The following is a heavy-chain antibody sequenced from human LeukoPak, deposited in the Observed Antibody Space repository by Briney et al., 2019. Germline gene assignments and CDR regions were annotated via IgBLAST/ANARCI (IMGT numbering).Heavy chain of an antibody. J-gene: IGHJ4*02. Sequence: GASVKVSCKASGYTFTGYYMHWVRQAPGQGLEWMGWINPSSGGTNYAPKFQDRVTMTRDTSINTAYMEMSRLRSDDTAVYYCARSYGDYGNYWGQGTLVTVSS. CDR2: INPSSGGT. V-gene: IGHV1-2*02. D-gene: IGHD4-17*01. CDR3: ARSYGDYGNY. CDR1: GYTFTGYY.